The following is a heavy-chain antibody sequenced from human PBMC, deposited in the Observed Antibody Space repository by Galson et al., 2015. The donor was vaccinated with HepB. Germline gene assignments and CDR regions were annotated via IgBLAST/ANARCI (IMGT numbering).Heavy chain of an antibody. V-gene: IGHV3-23*01. CDR1: GFTFSSYA. J-gene: IGHJ4*02. CDR2: ISGSGGST. CDR3: AKIPGRVSEGTYFDY. Sequence: SLRLSCAASGFTFSSYAMSWVRQAPGKGLEWVSAISGSGGSTYYADSVKGRFTISRDNSKNTLYLQMNSLRAEDTAVYYCAKIPGRVSEGTYFDYWGQGTLVTVSS. D-gene: IGHD3-10*01.